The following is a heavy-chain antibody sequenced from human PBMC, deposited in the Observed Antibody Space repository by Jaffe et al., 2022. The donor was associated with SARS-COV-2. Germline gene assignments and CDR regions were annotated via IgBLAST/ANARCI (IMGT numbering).Heavy chain of an antibody. CDR2: IKQDGSEK. Sequence: EVQLVESGGGLVQPGGSLRLSCAASGFTFSSYWMSWVRQAPGKGLEWVANIKQDGSEKYYVDSVKGRFTISRDNAKNSLYLQMNSLRAEDTAVYYCAREDGDTAMVTIDYWGQGTLVTVSS. D-gene: IGHD5-18*01. CDR3: AREDGDTAMVTIDY. CDR1: GFTFSSYW. V-gene: IGHV3-7*01. J-gene: IGHJ4*02.